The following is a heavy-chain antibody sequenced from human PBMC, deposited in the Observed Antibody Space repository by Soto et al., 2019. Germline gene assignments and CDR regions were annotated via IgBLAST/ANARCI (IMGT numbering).Heavy chain of an antibody. CDR3: AGSGAY. V-gene: IGHV4-61*08. J-gene: IGHJ4*02. D-gene: IGHD2-15*01. Sequence: QVQLQESGPGRWKPSETLSLTCTVSGGPFSRVGYYWSWIRQPPGKGLEWIGYIYYTGSTNSNPSLKSRVTISVDTSKNQFSLKLSSVTAADTAVYYCAGSGAYWGQGTLVTVSS. CDR2: IYYTGST. CDR1: GGPFSRVGYY.